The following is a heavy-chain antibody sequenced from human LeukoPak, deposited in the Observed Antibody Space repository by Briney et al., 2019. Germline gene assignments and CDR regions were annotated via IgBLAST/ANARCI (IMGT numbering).Heavy chain of an antibody. J-gene: IGHJ4*02. CDR2: IYPGDSDT. CDR1: GYSFTSYW. CDR3: ARQYEAAAGAAPATFDY. D-gene: IGHD6-13*01. V-gene: IGHV5-51*01. Sequence: KAGESLKISCKGSGYSFTSYWIGWVRQMPGKGLEWMGIIYPGDSDTRYSPSFQGQVTISADKSISTAYLQWSSLKASDTAMYYCARQYEAAAGAAPATFDYWGQGTLVTVSS.